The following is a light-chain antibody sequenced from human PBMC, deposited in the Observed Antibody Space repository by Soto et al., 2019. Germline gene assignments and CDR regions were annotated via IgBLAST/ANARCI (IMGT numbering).Light chain of an antibody. V-gene: IGLV2-14*03. CDR1: SSDIGGYNY. Sequence: QSALTQPDSVSGSPGQSITISCTGTSSDIGGYNYVSWYQQHPGKAPKLMIYDVSDRPSGVSNRFSGSKSGNTASLTISGLQAEDEADYYCASYASSNTVLFGGGTKLTVL. J-gene: IGLJ2*01. CDR2: DVS. CDR3: ASYASSNTVL.